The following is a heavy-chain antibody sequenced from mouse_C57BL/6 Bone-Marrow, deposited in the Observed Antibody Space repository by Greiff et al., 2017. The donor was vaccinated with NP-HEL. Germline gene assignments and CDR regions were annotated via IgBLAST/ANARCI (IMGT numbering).Heavy chain of an antibody. D-gene: IGHD2-5*01. CDR2: ISYDGSN. Sequence: DVQLQESGPGLVKPSQSLSLTCSVTGYSITSGYYWNWIRQFPGNKLEWMGYISYDGSNNYNPSLKNRISITRDTSKNQFFLKLNSVTTEDTATYYCARAYSNSAWFAYWGQGTLVTVSA. CDR1: GYSITSGYY. V-gene: IGHV3-6*01. J-gene: IGHJ3*01. CDR3: ARAYSNSAWFAY.